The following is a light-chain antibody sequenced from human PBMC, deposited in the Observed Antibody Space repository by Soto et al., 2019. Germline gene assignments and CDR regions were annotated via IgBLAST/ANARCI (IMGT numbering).Light chain of an antibody. V-gene: IGKV1-9*01. J-gene: IGKJ3*01. CDR1: QGISSY. CDR2: AAS. Sequence: DIQLTQSPSFLSASVGDRVTITCRASQGISSYLAWYQQKPGKATKLLIYAASTLQSGVPSRFSGSGSGTEYTLTISRLQPEDFATYYCQQLNSYPLFPFGPGTKVDIK. CDR3: QQLNSYPLFP.